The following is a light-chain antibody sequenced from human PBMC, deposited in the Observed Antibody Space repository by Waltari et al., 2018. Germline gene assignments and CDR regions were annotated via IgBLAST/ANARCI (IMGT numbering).Light chain of an antibody. V-gene: IGLV3-1*01. Sequence: SYEVTQPLSVSVSPGQTASITCSGDQLGDKYVCWYQQKPGQSPVLVIYRNTKRPPGIPVRFSGSNSGNTATLTISGTQALDEADYYCQVWDKTTGVFGTGTKVTVL. CDR1: QLGDKY. J-gene: IGLJ1*01. CDR3: QVWDKTTGV. CDR2: RNT.